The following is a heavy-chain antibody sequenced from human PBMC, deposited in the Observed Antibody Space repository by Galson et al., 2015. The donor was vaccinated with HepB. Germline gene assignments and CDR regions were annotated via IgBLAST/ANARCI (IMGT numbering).Heavy chain of an antibody. CDR3: ARLPRDGSAPNL. V-gene: IGHV1-18*01. CDR2: ISAYNGNT. J-gene: IGHJ5*02. Sequence: SVKVSCKASTFTSSGISWVRQAPGLGLEWMGWISAYNGNTNYAQKFQGRVTMTTDTSTRTAYMELRSLTSDDTAIYYCARLPRDGSAPNLWGQGTLVTVSS. CDR1: TFTSSG. D-gene: IGHD2-15*01.